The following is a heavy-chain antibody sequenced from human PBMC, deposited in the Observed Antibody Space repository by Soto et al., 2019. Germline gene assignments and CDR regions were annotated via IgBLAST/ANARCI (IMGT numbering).Heavy chain of an antibody. V-gene: IGHV1-18*01. D-gene: IGHD1-26*01. CDR3: ARVGGAVVTADY. CDR2: INPDNGNT. CDR1: GYTFINYG. J-gene: IGHJ4*02. Sequence: QGQLVQSGPEVKKPGASVKVSCKTSGYTFINYGISWVRQAPGQGLEWMGWINPDNGNTNFAQRRQGTGTMTADRSTRTAYMELRSLRFNDTAMYYCARVGGAVVTADYWGQGTLVTVSS.